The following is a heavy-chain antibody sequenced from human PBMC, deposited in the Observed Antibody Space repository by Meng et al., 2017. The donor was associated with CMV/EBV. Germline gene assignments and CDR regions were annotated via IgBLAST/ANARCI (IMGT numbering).Heavy chain of an antibody. J-gene: IGHJ4*02. D-gene: IGHD2-15*01. CDR1: TFKCYD. V-gene: IGHV3-30*18. Sequence: TFKCYDMHWVRQVPGKGLEWVARIAFDGNNEDYVDSVKGRFTISRDNSKDTLYLQMNNLRVDDTALYFCAKSGRSYCTGGRCFPAFDSWGQGALVTVSS. CDR2: IAFDGNNE. CDR3: AKSGRSYCTGGRCFPAFDS.